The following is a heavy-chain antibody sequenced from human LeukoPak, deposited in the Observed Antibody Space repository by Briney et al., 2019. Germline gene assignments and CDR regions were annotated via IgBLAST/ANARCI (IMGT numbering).Heavy chain of an antibody. D-gene: IGHD2-21*02. V-gene: IGHV3-48*02. CDR2: ISSSSSTI. Sequence: GGSLRLSCAASRFTFSTHSMNWVRQAPGKGLEWVSYISSSSSTIYYADSVKGRFTISRDNAKNSLYLQMNSLRDEDTAVYYCARVRLGDSGLDVWGQGTKVTVSS. J-gene: IGHJ6*02. CDR1: RFTFSTHS. CDR3: ARVRLGDSGLDV.